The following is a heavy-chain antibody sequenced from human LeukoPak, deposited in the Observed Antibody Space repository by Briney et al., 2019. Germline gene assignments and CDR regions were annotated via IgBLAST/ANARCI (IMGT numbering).Heavy chain of an antibody. D-gene: IGHD3-10*01. CDR2: IIPIFGTA. V-gene: IGHV1-69*05. J-gene: IGHJ4*02. Sequence: GASVKVSCKASGGTFSSYAISWVRQAPGQGLEWMGGIIPIFGTANYAQKFQGRVTITTDESTSTAYMELSSLRSEDTAVYYCARGPVRGALSYYFDYWGQGTLVTVSS. CDR3: ARGPVRGALSYYFDY. CDR1: GGTFSSYA.